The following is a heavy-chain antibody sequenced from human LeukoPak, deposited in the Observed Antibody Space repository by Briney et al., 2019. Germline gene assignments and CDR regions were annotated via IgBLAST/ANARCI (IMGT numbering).Heavy chain of an antibody. V-gene: IGHV4-61*02. CDR1: GGSISSGSYY. Sequence: PSETLSLTCTVSGGSISSGSYYWSWIRQPAGKGLEWIGRIYTSGSTNYNPSLKSRVTISVDTSKNQFSLKLSSVTAADTAVYYCAREGDWFDPWGQGTLVTVSS. CDR3: AREGDWFDP. J-gene: IGHJ5*02. CDR2: IYTSGST.